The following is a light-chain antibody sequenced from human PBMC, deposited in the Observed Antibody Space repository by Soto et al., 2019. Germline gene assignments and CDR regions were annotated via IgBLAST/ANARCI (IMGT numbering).Light chain of an antibody. J-gene: IGKJ1*01. V-gene: IGKV1-8*01. CDR3: QQYYTYPLA. CDR1: RPISTY. Sequence: AVRKTKYPSSISAVTGDRVTITCRTSRPISTYLAWYQQKPGKTPTLLMYAASTLQSGVPSRFSGSGSGTDFTLTISCLQSEDFATYYCQQYYTYPLAFGQGTNIEIK. CDR2: AAS.